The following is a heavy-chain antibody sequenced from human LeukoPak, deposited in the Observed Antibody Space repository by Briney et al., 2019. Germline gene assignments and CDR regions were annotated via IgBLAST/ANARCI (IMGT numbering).Heavy chain of an antibody. CDR2: IIPILGIA. V-gene: IGHV1-69*04. D-gene: IGHD3-22*01. Sequence: SVKVSCKASGGTFSSYAISWVRQAPGQGLEWMGRIIPILGIANYAQKFQGRVTITADKSTSTAYMELSSLRSEDTAVYYCARDRPEYYDSRAGAFDIWGQGTMVTVSS. J-gene: IGHJ3*02. CDR3: ARDRPEYYDSRAGAFDI. CDR1: GGTFSSYA.